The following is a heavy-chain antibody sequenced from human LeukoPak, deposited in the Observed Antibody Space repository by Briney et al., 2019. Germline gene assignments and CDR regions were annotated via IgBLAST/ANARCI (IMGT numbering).Heavy chain of an antibody. V-gene: IGHV1-69*05. D-gene: IGHD2-15*01. Sequence: SVKVSCKASGGTFSSYAISWVRQAPGQGLEWMGGIIPIFGTANYAQKFQGRVTITTDESTSTAYMELSSLRSEDTAVYYCARGVEVVVVVAATVPGAFDIWGQGTMVTVSS. CDR1: GGTFSSYA. J-gene: IGHJ3*02. CDR2: IIPIFGTA. CDR3: ARGVEVVVVVAATVPGAFDI.